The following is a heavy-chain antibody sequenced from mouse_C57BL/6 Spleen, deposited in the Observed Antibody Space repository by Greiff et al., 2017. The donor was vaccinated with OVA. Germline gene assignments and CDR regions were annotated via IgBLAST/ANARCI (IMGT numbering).Heavy chain of an antibody. J-gene: IGHJ4*01. Sequence: VQLQQPGAELVRPGSSVKMSCKTSGYTFTSYGINWVKQRPGQGLEWIGNIHTGNGYTDYNEKFKGKATLTLDTSSSTAYMQLSSLTSEASAIYVYARGGSKALYYAMDYWGQGTSVTVSS. D-gene: IGHD1-3*01. CDR2: IHTGNGYT. V-gene: IGHV1-58*01. CDR3: ARGGSKALYYAMDY. CDR1: GYTFTSYG.